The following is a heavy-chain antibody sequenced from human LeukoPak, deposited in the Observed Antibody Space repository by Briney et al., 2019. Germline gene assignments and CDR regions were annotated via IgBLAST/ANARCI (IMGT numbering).Heavy chain of an antibody. CDR2: IIPIFGTA. CDR3: ARYYYDSSGFSAFDI. V-gene: IGHV1-69*05. D-gene: IGHD3-22*01. CDR1: GGTFSSYA. J-gene: IGHJ3*02. Sequence: ASVKVSCKASGGTFSSYAISWVRQAPGQGLEWMGRIIPIFGTANYAQKFQGRVTITTDESTSTAYMELSSLRSEDTAVYYCARYYYDSSGFSAFDIWGQGTMVTVSS.